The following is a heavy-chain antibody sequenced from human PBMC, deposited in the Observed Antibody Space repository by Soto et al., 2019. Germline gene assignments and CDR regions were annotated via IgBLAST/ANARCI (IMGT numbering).Heavy chain of an antibody. V-gene: IGHV4-61*01. CDR3: AISGGLYGYNWFDP. CDR2: IYYSGST. D-gene: IGHD6-19*01. CDR1: GGSVSSGSYY. J-gene: IGHJ5*02. Sequence: PSETLSLTCTVSGGSVSSGSYYWSWIRQPPGKGLEWIGYIYYSGSTNYNPSLKSRVTISVDTSKNQFSLKLSSVTAADTAVYYCAISGGLYGYNWFDPWGQGTLVTVSS.